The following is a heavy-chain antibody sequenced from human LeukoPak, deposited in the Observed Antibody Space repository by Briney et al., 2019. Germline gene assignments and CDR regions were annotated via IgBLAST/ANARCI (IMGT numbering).Heavy chain of an antibody. CDR1: GFTFGSFS. CDR2: ISGSGETT. Sequence: GGSLRLSCAASGFTFGSFSMSWVRQAPGKGLEWASVISGSGETTFYADSVRGRFTISRDNSKSTLYLQMTSLRAEDTGVYYCAKKIDSGSYPLDYWGQGTLVTISS. J-gene: IGHJ4*02. D-gene: IGHD3-10*01. V-gene: IGHV3-23*01. CDR3: AKKIDSGSYPLDY.